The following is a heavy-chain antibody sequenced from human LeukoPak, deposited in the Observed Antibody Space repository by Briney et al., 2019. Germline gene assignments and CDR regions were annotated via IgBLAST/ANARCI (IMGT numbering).Heavy chain of an antibody. Sequence: GSLSLSCAASGFTSSSYSMNWVRQPPGKGQEWVSYISSSSSTIYYADSVKGRLTISRDNAKNSLYLQMNSLRAEDTAVYYCARAPRVGATSDYWGQGTLVTVSS. V-gene: IGHV3-48*01. D-gene: IGHD1-26*01. CDR1: GFTSSSYS. CDR3: ARAPRVGATSDY. J-gene: IGHJ4*02. CDR2: ISSSSSTI.